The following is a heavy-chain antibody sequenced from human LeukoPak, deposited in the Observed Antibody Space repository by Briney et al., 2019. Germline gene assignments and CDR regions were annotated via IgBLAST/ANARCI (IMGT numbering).Heavy chain of an antibody. Sequence: GASVKVSCKASGYTFTSYAMNWVRQAPGQGLEWMGWINTNTGNPTYAQGFTGRFVFSLDTSVSTAYLQISSLKAEDTAVYYCARKVRRGYSGYDLDWSFVYWGQGTLVTVSS. CDR2: INTNTGNP. V-gene: IGHV7-4-1*02. CDR3: ARKVRRGYSGYDLDWSFVY. D-gene: IGHD5-12*01. CDR1: GYTFTSYA. J-gene: IGHJ4*02.